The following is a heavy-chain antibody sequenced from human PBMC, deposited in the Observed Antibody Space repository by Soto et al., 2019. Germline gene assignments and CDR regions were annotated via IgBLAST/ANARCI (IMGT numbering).Heavy chain of an antibody. D-gene: IGHD3-22*01. J-gene: IGHJ6*02. CDR3: ATNYDRLPNYYYYYGMDV. V-gene: IGHV1-24*01. Sequence: ASVKVSCKVSGYTLTELSMHWVRQAPGKGLEWMGGFDPEDGETIYAQKFQGRVTMTEDTSTDTAYMELSSLRSEDTAVYYCATNYDRLPNYYYYYGMDVWGQGTKVTVYS. CDR2: FDPEDGET. CDR1: GYTLTELS.